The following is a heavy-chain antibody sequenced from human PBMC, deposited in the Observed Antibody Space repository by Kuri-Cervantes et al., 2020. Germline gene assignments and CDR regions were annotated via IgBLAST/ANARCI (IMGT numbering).Heavy chain of an antibody. CDR3: ARGGYSNLDY. CDR2: ISSSSYI. J-gene: IGHJ4*02. CDR1: GFTFSSYS. Sequence: GESLKISCAASGFTFSSYSMNWVRQAPGKGLEWVSSISSSSYIYYADSVKGRFTISRDNAKNSLYLQMNSLRAEDTAVYYCARGGYSNLDYWGQGTLVTVSS. V-gene: IGHV3-21*01. D-gene: IGHD4-11*01.